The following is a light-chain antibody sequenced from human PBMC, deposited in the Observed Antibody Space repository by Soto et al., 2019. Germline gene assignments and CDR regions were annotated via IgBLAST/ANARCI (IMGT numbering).Light chain of an antibody. CDR3: LRSNTVLYV. Sequence: DIQMTQSPSSLSASVGDRVTITCRASQGISNFLAWYQQKPGKVPTLLLYPASTLQSGVPSRFSHSGNPTDFTLTISSLTRANVAYDYCLRSNTVLYVFDQVTNLEI. CDR1: QGISNF. V-gene: IGKV1-27*01. J-gene: IGKJ2*01. CDR2: PAS.